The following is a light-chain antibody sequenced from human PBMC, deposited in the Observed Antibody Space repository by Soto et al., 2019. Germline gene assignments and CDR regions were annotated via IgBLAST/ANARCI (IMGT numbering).Light chain of an antibody. CDR3: QQYNNWPRP. V-gene: IGKV3-15*01. CDR1: QSVGHN. J-gene: IGKJ1*01. Sequence: DIVMTQSPVTLAVSPGDRATLSCRASQSVGHNLAWFQQKPGQAPRLLIYGASAGATGIPDRFSGSGFGTEFTLTISSLQSEDLAVYYCQQYNNWPRPFGQGTKVEMK. CDR2: GAS.